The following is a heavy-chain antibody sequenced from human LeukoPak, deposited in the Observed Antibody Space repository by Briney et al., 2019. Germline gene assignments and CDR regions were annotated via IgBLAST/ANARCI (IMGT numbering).Heavy chain of an antibody. D-gene: IGHD3-10*01. Sequence: GALRLSCAASGFTFSSYGMSWVRQAPGKGLEWVSAISGSGGSTYYADSVKGRFTISRDNSKNTLYLQMNSLRAEDTAVYYCAKAITMVRGVIDYWGQGTLVTVSS. CDR2: ISGSGGST. CDR1: GFTFSSYG. CDR3: AKAITMVRGVIDY. V-gene: IGHV3-23*01. J-gene: IGHJ4*02.